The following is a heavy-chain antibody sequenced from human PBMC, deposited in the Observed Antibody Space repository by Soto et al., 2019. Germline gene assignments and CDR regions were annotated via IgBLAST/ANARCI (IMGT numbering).Heavy chain of an antibody. Sequence: GGSLRLSCAASGFTFSSYAMSWVRQAPGKGLEWVSAISGSGFSTYYADSVKGRFTISRDNSRNTLFLQMRSLRAEDTAVYYCAKGGLRYFDWLPTHWFDPWGQGTLVTVSS. V-gene: IGHV3-23*01. CDR3: AKGGLRYFDWLPTHWFDP. CDR2: ISGSGFST. D-gene: IGHD3-9*01. CDR1: GFTFSSYA. J-gene: IGHJ5*02.